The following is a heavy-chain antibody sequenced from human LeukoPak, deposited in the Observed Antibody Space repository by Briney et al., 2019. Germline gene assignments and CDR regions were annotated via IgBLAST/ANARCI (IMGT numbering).Heavy chain of an antibody. CDR2: IYTSGST. Sequence: PSETLSLTCTVSGGSISSYYWSWIRQLAGKGLEWIGRIYTSGSTNYNPSLKSRVTISVDTSKNQFSLKLSSVTAADTAVYYCARGGWDYDFWSGYPTAATPFDYWGQGTLVTVSS. CDR3: ARGGWDYDFWSGYPTAATPFDY. D-gene: IGHD3-3*01. CDR1: GGSISSYY. V-gene: IGHV4-4*07. J-gene: IGHJ4*02.